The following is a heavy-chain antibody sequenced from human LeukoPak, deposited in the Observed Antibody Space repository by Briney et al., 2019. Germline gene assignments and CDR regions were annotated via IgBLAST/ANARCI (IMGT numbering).Heavy chain of an antibody. J-gene: IGHJ4*02. CDR1: GGSISSYY. CDR2: INHSGST. Sequence: SSETLSLTCTVSGGSISSYYWSWIRQPPGKGLEWIGEINHSGSTNYNPSLKSRVTISADMSKNQFSLQLKSVSAADTAVYYCARLITASTPSDVRIESWGQGTLVIVSS. D-gene: IGHD3-16*01. V-gene: IGHV4-34*01. CDR3: ARLITASTPSDVRIES.